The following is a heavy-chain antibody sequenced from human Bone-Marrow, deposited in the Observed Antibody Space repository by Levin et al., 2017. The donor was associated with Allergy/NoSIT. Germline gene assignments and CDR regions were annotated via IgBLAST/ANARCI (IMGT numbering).Heavy chain of an antibody. CDR3: AHCMRYYDRSVSWFDP. CDR1: GFSLSTSGVG. CDR2: IYWDDDK. Sequence: SGPTLVKPTQTLTLTCPFSGFSLSTSGVGVGWIRQPPGKALEWLALIYWDDDKRYSPSLKSRLTITKDTSKNQVVLTMTNMDPVDTATYYCAHCMRYYDRSVSWFDPWGQGTLVTVSS. V-gene: IGHV2-5*02. D-gene: IGHD3-22*01. J-gene: IGHJ5*02.